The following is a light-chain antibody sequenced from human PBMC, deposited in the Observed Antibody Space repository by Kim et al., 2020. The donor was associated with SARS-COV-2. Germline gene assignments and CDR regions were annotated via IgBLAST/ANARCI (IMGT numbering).Light chain of an antibody. V-gene: IGKV3-15*01. CDR1: QSVSSD. J-gene: IGKJ2*01. Sequence: EVVLTQSPATLSVCPGQRATLTCRASQSVSSDLAWYQQKPGQAPRLLIYGASTRATDIPARFSGSGSGTEFTLIISSLQSEDSAVYYCQQYYSWYTFGQGTKLEI. CDR2: GAS. CDR3: QQYYSWYT.